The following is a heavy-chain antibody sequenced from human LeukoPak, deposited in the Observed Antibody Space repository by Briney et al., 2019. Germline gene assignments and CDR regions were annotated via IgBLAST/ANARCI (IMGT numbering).Heavy chain of an antibody. D-gene: IGHD3-10*01. J-gene: IGHJ4*02. V-gene: IGHV3-48*03. Sequence: GGSLRLSCAASGFTFSNYEMNWVRQAPGKGLEWVSYISGSGSTIYYADSVKGRFTISRDNSKNTLYLQMNSLRAEDAGVYYCAEGTYSYGSGSYYTEAFGENWGQGTLVTVSS. CDR1: GFTFSNYE. CDR2: ISGSGSTI. CDR3: AEGTYSYGSGSYYTEAFGEN.